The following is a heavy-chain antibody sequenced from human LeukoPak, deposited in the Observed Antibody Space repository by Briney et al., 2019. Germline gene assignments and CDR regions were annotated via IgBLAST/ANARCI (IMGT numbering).Heavy chain of an antibody. J-gene: IGHJ6*02. D-gene: IGHD1-1*01. Sequence: SETLSLTCTVSGGSISSSSYYWGWIRQPPGKGLEWIGSIYYSGSTYYNPSLKSRVTISVDTSKNQFSLKLSSVTAADTAVYYCARLFPGGTTGTKNYYYYGMDVWGQGTTVTVSS. V-gene: IGHV4-39*01. CDR1: GGSISSSSYY. CDR2: IYYSGST. CDR3: ARLFPGGTTGTKNYYYYGMDV.